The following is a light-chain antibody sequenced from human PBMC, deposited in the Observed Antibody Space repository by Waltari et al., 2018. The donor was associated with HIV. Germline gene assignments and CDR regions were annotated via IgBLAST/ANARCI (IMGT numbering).Light chain of an antibody. J-gene: IGLJ2*01. CDR1: SNNVGNQG. Sequence: QAGLTQPPSVSKGMRQTATLTCTGNSNNVGNQGAAWLQQHQGHPPKLLSYRDNKRPSGISERFSASRSGNTASLPITGVQPEDEADYFCATWDISLSAVVFGGGTTLTVL. CDR2: RDN. V-gene: IGLV10-54*04. CDR3: ATWDISLSAVV.